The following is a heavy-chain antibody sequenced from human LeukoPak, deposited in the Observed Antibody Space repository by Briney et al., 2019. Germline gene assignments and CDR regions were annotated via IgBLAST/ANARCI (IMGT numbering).Heavy chain of an antibody. Sequence: GSLRLSCAASGFTFSSYWMNWVRQAPGKGLEWVALINPDGSQTNYVDSVKGRLTISRDNAETSLCLQMNSLRAEDTAVYYCARDLGYGALDPWGQGTLVTVSS. CDR1: GFTFSSYW. D-gene: IGHD4-17*01. V-gene: IGHV3-7*01. CDR3: ARDLGYGALDP. CDR2: INPDGSQT. J-gene: IGHJ5*02.